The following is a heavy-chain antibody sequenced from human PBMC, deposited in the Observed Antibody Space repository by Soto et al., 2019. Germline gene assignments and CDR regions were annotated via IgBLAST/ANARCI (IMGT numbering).Heavy chain of an antibody. J-gene: IGHJ6*02. CDR3: ARGTRETDTAMVYYYYYYGMDV. CDR1: GYTFTSYG. V-gene: IGHV1-18*01. CDR2: ISAYNGNT. D-gene: IGHD5-18*01. Sequence: ASVKVSCKASGYTFTSYGISWLRQAPGQGLEWMGWISAYNGNTNYAQKLQGRVTMTTDTSTSTAYMELRSLRSDDTAVYYCARGTRETDTAMVYYYYYYGMDVWGQGTTVTVSS.